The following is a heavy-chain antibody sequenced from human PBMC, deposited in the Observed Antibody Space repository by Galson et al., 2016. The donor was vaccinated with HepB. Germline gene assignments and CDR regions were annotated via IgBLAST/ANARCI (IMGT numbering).Heavy chain of an antibody. CDR3: ARVRPGSQKGPTRSDIVATSVKLTKLIVGDSWYYFDY. J-gene: IGHJ4*02. D-gene: IGHD5-12*01. CDR2: IKEEGSEK. CDR1: GFTLSNFW. V-gene: IGHV3-7*03. Sequence: SLRLSCAASGFTLSNFWMSWVRQAPGKGLEWVANIKEEGSEKYYVDSVKGRFTISRDNAKNSLFLQMNSLRAEDTAIYYCARVRPGSQKGPTRSDIVATSVKLTKLIVGDSWYYFDYWGQGSLVTVSS.